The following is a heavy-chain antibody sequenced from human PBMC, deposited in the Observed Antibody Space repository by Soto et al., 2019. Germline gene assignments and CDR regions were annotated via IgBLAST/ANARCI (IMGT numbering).Heavy chain of an antibody. CDR3: AGRARIAAAGRVYFDY. J-gene: IGHJ4*02. Sequence: PSETLSLTCAVYGGSFSGYYWSWIRQPPGKGLEWIGEINHSGSTNYNPSLKSRVTISVDTSKNQFSLKLSSVTAADTAVYYCAGRARIAAAGRVYFDYWGQGTLVTVS. CDR2: INHSGST. D-gene: IGHD6-13*01. CDR1: GGSFSGYY. V-gene: IGHV4-34*01.